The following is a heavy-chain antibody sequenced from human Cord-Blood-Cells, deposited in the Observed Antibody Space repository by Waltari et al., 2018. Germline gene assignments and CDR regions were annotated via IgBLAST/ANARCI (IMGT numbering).Heavy chain of an antibody. J-gene: IGHJ2*01. CDR1: GGSISSSSYY. CDR2: SYYSGRT. D-gene: IGHD6-19*01. Sequence: QLQLQASGPGLVKPSETLSLTCTVSGGSISSSSYYWGWIRQPPGKGLEGIGSSYYSGRTYNNPSLKRRVTISVDTSKNQFSVRLSSVTAADTAVYYCAKDSSGWYWYFDLWGRGTLVTVSS. V-gene: IGHV4-39*02. CDR3: AKDSSGWYWYFDL.